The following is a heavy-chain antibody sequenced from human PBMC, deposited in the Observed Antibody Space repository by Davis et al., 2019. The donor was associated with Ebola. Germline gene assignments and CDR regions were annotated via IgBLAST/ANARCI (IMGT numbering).Heavy chain of an antibody. CDR3: ASEITMVRGGGWFDP. CDR1: GYTFTSYG. D-gene: IGHD3-10*01. V-gene: IGHV1-18*01. CDR2: ISAYNGNT. J-gene: IGHJ5*02. Sequence: AASVKVSCKASGYTFTSYGISWVRQAPGQGLEWMGWISAYNGNTNYAQKLQGRVTMTTDTSTSTASMELRSLRSDATAVYYCASEITMVRGGGWFDPWGQGTLVTVSS.